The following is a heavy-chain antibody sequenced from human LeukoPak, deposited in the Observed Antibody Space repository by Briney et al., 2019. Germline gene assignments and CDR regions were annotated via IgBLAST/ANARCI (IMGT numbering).Heavy chain of an antibody. CDR3: ARQWEGRGNYYDSSGYYQSDY. D-gene: IGHD3-22*01. J-gene: IGHJ4*02. CDR1: GGSISSSSYY. CDR2: IYYSGST. V-gene: IGHV4-39*01. Sequence: SETLSLTCTVSGGSISSSSYYWGWIRQPPGKGLEWIGSIYYSGSTYYNPSLKSRVTISVDTSKNQFSLKLSSVTAADTAVYYCARQWEGRGNYYDSSGYYQSDYWGQGTLVTVSS.